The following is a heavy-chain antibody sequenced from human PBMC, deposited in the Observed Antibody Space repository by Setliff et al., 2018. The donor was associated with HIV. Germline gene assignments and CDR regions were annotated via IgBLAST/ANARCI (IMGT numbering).Heavy chain of an antibody. D-gene: IGHD2-21*02. J-gene: IGHJ4*02. CDR3: ARGVPLLPPHY. Sequence: SETLSLTCTVSGGSISSNNYYWGWIRQPPGKGLEWIGSIFYSETVYYGGRTYYSPSLKSRFTISVDTSKSQFSLKLLSVTAADTAVYYCARGVPLLPPHYWGQGTLVTVSS. CDR1: GGSISSNNYY. V-gene: IGHV4-39*07. CDR2: IFYSETVYYGGRT.